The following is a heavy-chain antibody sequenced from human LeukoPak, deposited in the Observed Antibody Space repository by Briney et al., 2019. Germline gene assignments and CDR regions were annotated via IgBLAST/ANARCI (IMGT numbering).Heavy chain of an antibody. V-gene: IGHV3-23*01. D-gene: IGHD3-3*01. J-gene: IGHJ6*03. Sequence: PWGSLRLSCAASGFRFSSYAMNWVRQAPGKGLEWISGISGGGATTNYADSVKCRFTISRDNSRNTLFLQLNSLRVEDTAVYYCAKREGGFEFRSGYNYYYYYMDVWGKGTTVTVSS. CDR3: AKREGGFEFRSGYNYYYYYMDV. CDR1: GFRFSSYA. CDR2: ISGGGATT.